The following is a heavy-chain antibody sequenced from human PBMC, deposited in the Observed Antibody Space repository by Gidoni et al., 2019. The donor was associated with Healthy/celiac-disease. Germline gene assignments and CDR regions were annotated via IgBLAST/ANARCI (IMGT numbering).Heavy chain of an antibody. CDR3: ARAEQQLSSYYFDY. V-gene: IGHV4-59*01. D-gene: IGHD6-13*01. CDR2: IYYSGST. Sequence: WIRQPPGKGLEWIVYIYYSGSTNYNTSLKSRVTISVDTSKNQFSLKLSSVTAADTAVYYCARAEQQLSSYYFDYWGQGTLVTVSS. J-gene: IGHJ4*02.